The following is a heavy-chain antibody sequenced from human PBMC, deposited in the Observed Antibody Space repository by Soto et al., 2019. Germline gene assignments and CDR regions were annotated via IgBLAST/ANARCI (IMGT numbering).Heavy chain of an antibody. CDR2: IMSDGSGT. V-gene: IGHV3-74*01. CDR1: GFTFSSYW. J-gene: IGHJ6*02. D-gene: IGHD3-16*01. CDR3: ARSRGSGGVEYNMDV. Sequence: EVQLVESGGGLVQPGGSLRLSCADSGFTFSSYWMHWVRQGPGEGLVWVSRIMSDGSGTTYADSVKGRFTISRDNAKNTLYLQMNSLRAEDTAVYHCARSRGSGGVEYNMDVWGQGTTVTVSS.